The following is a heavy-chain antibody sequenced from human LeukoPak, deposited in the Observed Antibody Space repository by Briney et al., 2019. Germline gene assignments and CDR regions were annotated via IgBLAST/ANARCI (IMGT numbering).Heavy chain of an antibody. J-gene: IGHJ4*02. CDR2: ISGSGEST. D-gene: IGHD2-21*01. V-gene: IGHV3-23*01. CDR3: AKRGDSGACNDY. CDR1: GFTFSSYS. Sequence: GGSPRLSCAASGFTFSSYSMRWVRQAPGKGLEWVSGISGSGESTYYADSVKGRFTIFRDNPKNMLYLQMNSLRAEDTALYYCAKRGDSGACNDYWGQGTLVTVSS.